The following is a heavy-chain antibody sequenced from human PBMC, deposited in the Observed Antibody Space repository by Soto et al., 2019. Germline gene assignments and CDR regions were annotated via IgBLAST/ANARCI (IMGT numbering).Heavy chain of an antibody. J-gene: IGHJ6*02. CDR2: IYWDEDK. D-gene: IGHD1-7*01. CDR1: GFSLNTNGMG. V-gene: IGHV2-5*02. CDR3: AGWNYEAGLDG. Sequence: QITLKESGPTLVRPTQTLTLTCSFSGFSLNTNGMGVGWIRQPPGKALEWLAFIYWDEDKRYSPSLKTRLTLSTDTSKNDVVPTLTNLDPLDPATDDWAGWNYEAGLDGWGQGTTVTVSS.